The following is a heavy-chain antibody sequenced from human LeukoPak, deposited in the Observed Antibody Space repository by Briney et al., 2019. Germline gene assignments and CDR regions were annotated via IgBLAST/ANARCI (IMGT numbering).Heavy chain of an antibody. CDR3: ARDPRWLTPDCTSTSCYENYFDP. D-gene: IGHD2-2*01. CDR1: GYSISSGYQ. J-gene: IGHJ5*02. Sequence: TSETLSLTCGVSGYSISSGYQWAWIRQSPGKGLECIGSIYHSGSAHYNPSLKSRVTISVETSKNQFSLNMYSVTAADTAVYYCARDPRWLTPDCTSTSCYENYFDPWGQGTLVTVSS. V-gene: IGHV4-38-2*02. CDR2: IYHSGSA.